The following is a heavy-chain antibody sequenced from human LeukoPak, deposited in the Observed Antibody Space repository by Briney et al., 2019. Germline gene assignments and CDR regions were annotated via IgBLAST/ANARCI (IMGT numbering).Heavy chain of an antibody. Sequence: PGGSLRLSCAASGFTFSNCAMAWVRQIPGKGLEWVSVFSGSGGSTYYADSVKGRFTVSRDNSKNTLYLQMNNLRVDDTAIYYCASRPAVNLGPLDYWGQGTLVTVSS. CDR1: GFTFSNCA. D-gene: IGHD2-2*01. CDR2: FSGSGGST. CDR3: ASRPAVNLGPLDY. J-gene: IGHJ4*02. V-gene: IGHV3-23*01.